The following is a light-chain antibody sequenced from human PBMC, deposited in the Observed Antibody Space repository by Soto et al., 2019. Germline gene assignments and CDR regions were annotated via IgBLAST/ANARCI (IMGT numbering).Light chain of an antibody. Sequence: QPVLTQPASVSGSPGQSITISCTGTSSDVGGYNYVSWYQQHPGKAPKLMIYDVSNRPSGVSPRFSGSKSGNTASLTISGLQAEDEADYYCSSYTSSSTLVFGTGTKLTVL. CDR3: SSYTSSSTLV. V-gene: IGLV2-14*01. J-gene: IGLJ1*01. CDR1: SSDVGGYNY. CDR2: DVS.